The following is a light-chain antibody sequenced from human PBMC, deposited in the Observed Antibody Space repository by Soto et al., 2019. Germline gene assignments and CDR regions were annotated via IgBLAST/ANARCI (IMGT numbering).Light chain of an antibody. J-gene: IGLJ1*01. V-gene: IGLV2-14*01. CDR3: GSTTRSSTSV. Sequence: QSVLGQPASVSGSPGQSITISCTGTSSDVGGFEYVSWYQHQPGKAPKLIIYDVTKRPSGVSNRFSGSKSGNTASLTISGIQAEDEGDYYCGSTTRSSTSVFGTGTKVTVL. CDR1: SSDVGGFEY. CDR2: DVT.